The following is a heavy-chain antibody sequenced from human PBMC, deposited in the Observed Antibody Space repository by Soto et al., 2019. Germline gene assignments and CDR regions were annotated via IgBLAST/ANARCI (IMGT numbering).Heavy chain of an antibody. CDR2: IYWDDDK. CDR3: AHSKSYYDILTGYWPYYGMDV. Sequence: SGPTLVNPTQTLTLTCTFSGFSLSTSGVGVGWIRQPPGKALEWLALIYWDDDKRYSPSLKSRLTITKDTSKNQVVLTMTNMDPVDTATYYCAHSKSYYDILTGYWPYYGMDVWGQGTTVTAP. V-gene: IGHV2-5*02. J-gene: IGHJ6*02. CDR1: GFSLSTSGVG. D-gene: IGHD3-9*01.